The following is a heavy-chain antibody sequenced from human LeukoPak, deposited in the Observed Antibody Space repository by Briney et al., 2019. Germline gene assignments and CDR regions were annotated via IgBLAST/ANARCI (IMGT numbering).Heavy chain of an antibody. CDR1: GGSISSSGFY. D-gene: IGHD5-18*01. V-gene: IGHV4-39*01. J-gene: IGHJ5*02. Sequence: KPSEALSLTCTVSGGSISSSGFYWGWIRQPPGKWLEWIGTTYYSGSTYYNPSLKSRVTISVDKSKNQFSLKLSSVTAAGTAVYYCARHAALDTKRGWNNHNWFDPWGQGTLVTVSS. CDR3: ARHAALDTKRGWNNHNWFDP. CDR2: TYYSGST.